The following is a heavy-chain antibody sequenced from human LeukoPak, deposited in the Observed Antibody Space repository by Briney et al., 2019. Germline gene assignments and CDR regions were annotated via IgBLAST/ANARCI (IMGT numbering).Heavy chain of an antibody. CDR1: GGSISSSSYY. CDR2: IYYSGST. J-gene: IGHJ6*03. Sequence: SETLSLTCTVSGGSISSSSYYWGWIRQPPGKGLEWIGSIYYSGSTYYNPSLKSRVTISVDTSKNQFSLKLSSVTAADTAVYYCARETWIQLWLNYYYYMDVWGKGTTVTVSS. D-gene: IGHD5-18*01. V-gene: IGHV4-39*07. CDR3: ARETWIQLWLNYYYYMDV.